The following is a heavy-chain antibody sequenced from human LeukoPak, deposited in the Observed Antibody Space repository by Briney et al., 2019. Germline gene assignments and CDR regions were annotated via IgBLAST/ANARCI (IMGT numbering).Heavy chain of an antibody. CDR3: ARELVALDY. CDR2: INSAGSTT. D-gene: IGHD2-21*01. Sequence: GGSLRLSCAASGYTFSTYWMHWVRQAPGKGLVWVSRINSAGSTTTYADSVKGRFTISRDNAKNTLYLQMNSLRAEDTAVYYCARELVALDYWGQGTLVTVSS. V-gene: IGHV3-74*01. J-gene: IGHJ4*02. CDR1: GYTFSTYW.